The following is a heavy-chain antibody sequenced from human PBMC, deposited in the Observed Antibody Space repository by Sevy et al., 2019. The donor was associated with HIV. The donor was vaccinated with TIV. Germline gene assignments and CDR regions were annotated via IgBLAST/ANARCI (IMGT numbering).Heavy chain of an antibody. V-gene: IGHV3-15*01. J-gene: IGHJ4*02. CDR3: TTASWSQEDYYNY. CDR1: GFTFSNAW. D-gene: IGHD6-13*01. CDR2: IKDKIYDGTI. Sequence: GGSLRLSCAASGFTFSNAWMSWVRQAPGKGLEWVGRIKDKIYDGTIDYAAPVKGRFSISRDDSKNTLYLQMNSLKTEDTAVYYCTTASWSQEDYYNYWGQGTLVTVSS.